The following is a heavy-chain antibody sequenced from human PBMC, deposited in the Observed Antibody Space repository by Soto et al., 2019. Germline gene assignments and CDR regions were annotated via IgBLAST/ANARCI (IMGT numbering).Heavy chain of an antibody. CDR2: ISYDGSNK. V-gene: IGHV3-30*18. Sequence: GGSLRLSCAASGFTFSSYGMHWVRQAPGKGLEWVAVISYDGSNKYYADSVKGRFTISRDNSKNTLYLQMNSLRAEDTAVYYCAKDPEDFWSGYVPKWGWFDPWGQGTLVTVSS. D-gene: IGHD3-3*01. CDR1: GFTFSSYG. CDR3: AKDPEDFWSGYVPKWGWFDP. J-gene: IGHJ5*02.